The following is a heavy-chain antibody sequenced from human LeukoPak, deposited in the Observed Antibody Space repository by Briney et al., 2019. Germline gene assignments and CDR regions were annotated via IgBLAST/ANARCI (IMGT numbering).Heavy chain of an antibody. V-gene: IGHV3-9*03. D-gene: IGHD3-9*01. CDR2: ISWNSGSI. J-gene: IGHJ4*02. CDR3: AKDSHYDILTGYIDY. CDR1: GFTFDEYA. Sequence: GGSLRLSCEASGFTFDEYAMHWVRQAPGKGLEWVSGISWNSGSIGYADSVKGRFTISRDNAKNSLYLQMNSLRAEDMALYYCAKDSHYDILTGYIDYWDQGTLVTVSS.